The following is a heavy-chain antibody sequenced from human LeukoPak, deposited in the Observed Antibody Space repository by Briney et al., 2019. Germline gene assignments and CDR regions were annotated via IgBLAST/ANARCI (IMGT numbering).Heavy chain of an antibody. CDR2: ISSSSSTI. Sequence: GGSLRLSCAASGFTFSSYSMNWVRQAPGKGLEWVSYISSSSSTIYYADSVKGRFTISRDNSKNTLYLQMNSLRAEDTAVYYCAKDLGYCSSTTCPFYYYYGMDVWGQGTTVTVS. V-gene: IGHV3-48*01. D-gene: IGHD2-2*01. CDR3: AKDLGYCSSTTCPFYYYYGMDV. J-gene: IGHJ6*02. CDR1: GFTFSSYS.